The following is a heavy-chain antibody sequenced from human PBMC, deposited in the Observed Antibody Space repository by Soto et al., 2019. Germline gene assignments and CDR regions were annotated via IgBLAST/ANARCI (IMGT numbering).Heavy chain of an antibody. Sequence: QVQLVQSGAEVKKPGASVKVSCKTSGYTFTSYHISCVRQAPGQGLEWMGWISAYNIKTNYAQKFQGRVTMTTDTLTGTASMELRSLRSDDTAVYYCARDAPPTDYWGQRNLVTVSS. CDR3: ARDAPPTDY. CDR2: ISAYNIKT. CDR1: GYTFTSYH. J-gene: IGHJ4*02. V-gene: IGHV1-18*01.